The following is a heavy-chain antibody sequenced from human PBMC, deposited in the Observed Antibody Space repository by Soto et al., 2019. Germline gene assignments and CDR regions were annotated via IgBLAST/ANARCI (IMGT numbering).Heavy chain of an antibody. CDR1: GYTFHNFG. Sequence: VKVSCKASGYTFHNFGISWVRQAPGQGLEWMGWISGYNGNTKYAEKFQGRVTMTTDTSTSTAHMELRSLRSDDTAVYYCAREGQAPYYYYGMDVWGQGTAVTVSS. J-gene: IGHJ6*02. CDR3: AREGQAPYYYYGMDV. CDR2: ISGYNGNT. V-gene: IGHV1-18*01.